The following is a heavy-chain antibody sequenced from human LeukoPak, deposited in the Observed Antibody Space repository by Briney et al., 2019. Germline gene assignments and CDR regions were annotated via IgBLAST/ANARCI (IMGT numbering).Heavy chain of an antibody. CDR1: GGTFSSYA. J-gene: IGHJ6*04. Sequence: SVKVSCKASGGTFSSYAISWVRQAPGQGLEWMGGIIPIFGTANYAQKFQGRVTITADESTSTSYMELSSLRSEDTAVYYCARDGYCSSTSCYRGGNYYYGMDVWGKGTTVTVSS. D-gene: IGHD2-2*01. V-gene: IGHV1-69*01. CDR2: IIPIFGTA. CDR3: ARDGYCSSTSCYRGGNYYYGMDV.